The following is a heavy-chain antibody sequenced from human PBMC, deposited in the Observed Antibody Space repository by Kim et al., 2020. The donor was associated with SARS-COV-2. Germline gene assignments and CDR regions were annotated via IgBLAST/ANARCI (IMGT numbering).Heavy chain of an antibody. V-gene: IGHV3-23*01. CDR2: ISGSGGST. Sequence: GGSLRLSCAASGFTFSSYAMSWVRQAPGKGLEWVSAISGSGGSTYYADSVKGRFTISRDNSKNTLYLQMNSLRAEDTAVYYCAKSLVPSSSWPEYFQHWGQGTLVTVSS. D-gene: IGHD6-13*01. CDR3: AKSLVPSSSWPEYFQH. CDR1: GFTFSSYA. J-gene: IGHJ1*01.